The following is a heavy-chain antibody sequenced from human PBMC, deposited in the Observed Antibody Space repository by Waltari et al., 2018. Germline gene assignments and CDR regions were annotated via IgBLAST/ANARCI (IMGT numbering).Heavy chain of an antibody. V-gene: IGHV1-8*03. J-gene: IGHJ3*02. Sequence: QVQLVQSGAEVKKPGASVKVSCKASGYTFHSYDLHWVRQATGQGLEVRGWMNPNSGNTGYAQKFQGRVTITRNTSISTAYMELSSLRSEDTAVYYCARADSSGYYWDAFDIWGQGTMVTVSS. D-gene: IGHD3-22*01. CDR3: ARADSSGYYWDAFDI. CDR2: MNPNSGNT. CDR1: GYTFHSYD.